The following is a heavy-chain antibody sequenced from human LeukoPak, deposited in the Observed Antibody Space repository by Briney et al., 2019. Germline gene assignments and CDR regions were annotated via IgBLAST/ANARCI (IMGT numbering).Heavy chain of an antibody. CDR3: ARGNYYDSSGYVSVE. D-gene: IGHD3-22*01. CDR1: GYSISSGYY. J-gene: IGHJ4*02. V-gene: IGHV4-38-2*02. CDR2: IYHSGST. Sequence: SETLSLTCTVSGYSISSGYYWGWIRQPPGKGLEWIGTIYHSGSTYYNPSLKSRVTISVDTSRNQFSLKLSSVTAADTAVYSCARGNYYDSSGYVSVEWSQGTLVTVSS.